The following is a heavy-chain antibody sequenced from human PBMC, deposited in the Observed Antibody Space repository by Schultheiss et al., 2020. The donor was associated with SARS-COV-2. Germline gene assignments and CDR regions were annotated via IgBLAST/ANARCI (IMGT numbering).Heavy chain of an antibody. CDR2: ISSSSSYI. CDR1: GFTFSSYS. J-gene: IGHJ4*02. CDR3: ATVPDSNSGWSGDS. Sequence: GGSLRLSCAASGFTFSSYSMNWVRQAPGKGLEWVSSISSSSSYIYYADSVKGRFTISRDNAKNSLYLQMNSLRVEDTAVYYCATVPDSNSGWSGDSWGQGTLVTVSS. D-gene: IGHD3-22*01. V-gene: IGHV3-21*04.